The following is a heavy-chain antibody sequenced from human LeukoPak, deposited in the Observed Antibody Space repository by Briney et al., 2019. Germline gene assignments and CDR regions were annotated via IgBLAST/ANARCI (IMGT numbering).Heavy chain of an antibody. J-gene: IGHJ4*02. Sequence: ASVKVSCKASGYTFTSYDINWVRQAPEQGLEWMGWMNPNSGNTGYAQKFKGTVTMTRKTSISTAYMELSSLRSEDTAVYYCARGLSSGDYWGQGTLVTVSS. D-gene: IGHD6-19*01. CDR2: MNPNSGNT. V-gene: IGHV1-8*01. CDR1: GYTFTSYD. CDR3: ARGLSSGDY.